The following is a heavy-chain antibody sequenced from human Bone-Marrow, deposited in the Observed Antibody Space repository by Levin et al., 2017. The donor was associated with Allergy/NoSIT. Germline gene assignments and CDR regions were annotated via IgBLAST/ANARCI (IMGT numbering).Heavy chain of an antibody. CDR2: INGDGSST. V-gene: IGHV3-74*01. D-gene: IGHD1-7*01. CDR3: AKVANDGNYGYYYGLDV. J-gene: IGHJ6*02. CDR1: GFTFSRHW. Sequence: GGSLRLSCAASGFTFSRHWMHWVRQAPGKGLVWVSRINGDGSSTTYADSVKGRFTISRDNAKNTLFLEMNSLRAEDTAVYYCAKVANDGNYGYYYGLDVWGQGTTVTVSS.